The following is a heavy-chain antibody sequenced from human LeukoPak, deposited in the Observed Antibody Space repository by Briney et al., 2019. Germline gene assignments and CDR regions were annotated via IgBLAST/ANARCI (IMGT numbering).Heavy chain of an antibody. Sequence: PGGSLRLSCAASGFSFRSHGMHWVRQAPGKGLEWVAVIWYDGSNQYYADSAKGRFTISRDNSKNMVFLQMNSLRDDDTAVYYCARDTTARYLDYWGQGTLVIVSS. J-gene: IGHJ4*02. D-gene: IGHD1-1*01. CDR2: IWYDGSNQ. CDR1: GFSFRSHG. CDR3: ARDTTARYLDY. V-gene: IGHV3-33*02.